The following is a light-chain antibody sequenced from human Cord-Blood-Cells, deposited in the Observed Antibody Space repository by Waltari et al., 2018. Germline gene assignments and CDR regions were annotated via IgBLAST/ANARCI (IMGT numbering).Light chain of an antibody. Sequence: QSALTQPPSASGSPGQSVTISCTGTSSDVGGYNYVSWYQQHPGKAPNLMIYEVSKRPSGVRDRFSGSKSGNTASLTVSGLQAEDEADYYCSSYAGSNNVVFGGGTKLTVL. V-gene: IGLV2-8*01. CDR2: EVS. CDR3: SSYAGSNNVV. J-gene: IGLJ2*01. CDR1: SSDVGGYNY.